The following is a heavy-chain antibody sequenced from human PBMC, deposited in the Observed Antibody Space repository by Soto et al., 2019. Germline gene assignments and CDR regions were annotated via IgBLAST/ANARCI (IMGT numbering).Heavy chain of an antibody. D-gene: IGHD3-10*01. CDR1: GFMFSAYT. J-gene: IGHJ1*01. Sequence: GGSLRLSCAASGFMFSAYTINWVRQAPWKGLEWLSSISDDSIYIDYADSLRGRFTVSRDNARNSLYLQIESLGVEDTAVYYCATHYYFNHLGPGTLVTLSS. V-gene: IGHV3-21*06. CDR3: ATHYYFNH. CDR2: ISDDSIYI.